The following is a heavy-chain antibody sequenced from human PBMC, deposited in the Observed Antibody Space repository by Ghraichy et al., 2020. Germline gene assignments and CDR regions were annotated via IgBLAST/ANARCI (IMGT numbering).Heavy chain of an antibody. CDR3: ARSRDGYNWDAFDI. Sequence: GESLNISCAASGFTFSSYWMSWVRQAPGKGLEWVANIKQDGSDKYYVDSVKGRFTISRDNAKNSLYLQMNSLRAEDTAVYHCARSRDGYNWDAFDIWGQGTMVTVSS. CDR2: IKQDGSDK. D-gene: IGHD5-24*01. V-gene: IGHV3-7*03. CDR1: GFTFSSYW. J-gene: IGHJ3*02.